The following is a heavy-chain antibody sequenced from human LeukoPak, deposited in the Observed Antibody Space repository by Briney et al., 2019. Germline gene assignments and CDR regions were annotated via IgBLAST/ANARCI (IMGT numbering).Heavy chain of an antibody. V-gene: IGHV4-59*08. J-gene: IGHJ6*04. CDR1: GGSLNGYY. Sequence: SETLSLTFTVSGGSLNGYYWGWLRQPPGKGLECTGYIHSSEGTAHSASLKSRLTISLDTSTNQFSLTLSSVTAADTAVYYCARHVYGEGMVVWGKGTTVTVSS. CDR3: ARHVYGEGMVV. D-gene: IGHD4-17*01. CDR2: IHSSEGT.